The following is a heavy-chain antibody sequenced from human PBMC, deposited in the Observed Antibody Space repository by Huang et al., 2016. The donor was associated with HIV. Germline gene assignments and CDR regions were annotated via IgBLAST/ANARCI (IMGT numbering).Heavy chain of an antibody. CDR1: GFTFGDYA. CDR3: TRENYDFWSGYYKYYFDY. J-gene: IGHJ4*02. V-gene: IGHV3-49*05. Sequence: EVQLVESGGGLVKPGRSLRLSCTASGFTFGDYAMSWFRQAPGKGLEWVGFIRSKASGGTTEYAATVKGRLTISRDDSKSIAYLQMNSLKIEDTAVYYCTRENYDFWSGYYKYYFDYWGQGTLVTVSS. D-gene: IGHD3-3*01. CDR2: IRSKASGGTT.